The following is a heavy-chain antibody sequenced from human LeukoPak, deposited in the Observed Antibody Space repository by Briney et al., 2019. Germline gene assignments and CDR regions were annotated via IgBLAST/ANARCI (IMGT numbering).Heavy chain of an antibody. Sequence: PSETLSLTCTVSGGSISSDDYYWSWIRQPPGKGLEWIGYIYYSGSTYYNPSLKSRVTISVDTSKNQFSLKLSSVTAADTAVYYCARGLYYLGGVRGVVSDWGQGTLVTVSS. D-gene: IGHD3-10*02. V-gene: IGHV4-30-4*01. CDR2: IYYSGST. CDR1: GGSISSDDYY. J-gene: IGHJ4*02. CDR3: ARGLYYLGGVRGVVSD.